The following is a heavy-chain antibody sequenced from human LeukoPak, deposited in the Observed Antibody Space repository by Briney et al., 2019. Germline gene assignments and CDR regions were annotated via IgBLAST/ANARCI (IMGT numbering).Heavy chain of an antibody. D-gene: IGHD6-19*01. CDR3: ARHAEYNSGWHFYLDH. CDR1: GVSTANGIYY. CDR2: VHNVGST. Sequence: SETLSLTCTVSGVSTANGIYYWAWTRQPPGKGLEWIGSVHNVGSTYYNLSLRSRVTMSIDTSKNQFSLRLNSVTAADTAVYYCARHAEYNSGWHFYLDHWGQGILVTVSS. J-gene: IGHJ4*02. V-gene: IGHV4-39*01.